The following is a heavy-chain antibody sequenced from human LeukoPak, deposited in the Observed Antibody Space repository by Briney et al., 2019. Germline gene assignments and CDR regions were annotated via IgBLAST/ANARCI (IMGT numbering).Heavy chain of an antibody. CDR1: GFTFSSYA. Sequence: GGSLRLSCAASGFTFSSYAMHWVRQAPGKGLEWVAVISYDGSNKYYADSVKGRFTISRDNSKNTLYLQMNSLRAEDTAVYYCVRDLDAWYSGSYYYYYGMDVWGQGTTVTVSS. D-gene: IGHD1-26*01. V-gene: IGHV3-30*04. CDR2: ISYDGSNK. CDR3: VRDLDAWYSGSYYYYYGMDV. J-gene: IGHJ6*02.